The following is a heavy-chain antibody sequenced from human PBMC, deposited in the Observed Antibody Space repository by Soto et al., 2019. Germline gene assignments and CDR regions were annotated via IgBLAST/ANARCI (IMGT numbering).Heavy chain of an antibody. CDR3: ARPYYYDSSGPPGY. CDR2: ISYDGSNK. CDR1: GFTFSSYA. J-gene: IGHJ4*02. D-gene: IGHD3-22*01. Sequence: PGGSLRLSCAASGFTFSSYAMHWVRQAPGKGLEWVAVISYDGSNKYYADSVKGRFTISRDNSKNTLYLQMNSLRAEDTAVYYCARPYYYDSSGPPGYWGQGTLVTVSS. V-gene: IGHV3-30-3*01.